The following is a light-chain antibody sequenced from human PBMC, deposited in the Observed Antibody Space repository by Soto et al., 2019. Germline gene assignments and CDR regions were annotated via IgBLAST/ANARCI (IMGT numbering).Light chain of an antibody. J-gene: IGKJ5*01. CDR2: EVS. V-gene: IGKV2D-29*02. CDR1: QXLLHITGETF. CDR3: MQSTQLPPT. Sequence: DVVMTQTPLSLSVAPGQPASISCKSRQXLLHITGETFLFWYLQKPGQSPQLLIYEVSTRVSGVPDRFSGSGSGTDFTLEISRVETDDVGIYYCMQSTQLPPTFGQGTRLEIK.